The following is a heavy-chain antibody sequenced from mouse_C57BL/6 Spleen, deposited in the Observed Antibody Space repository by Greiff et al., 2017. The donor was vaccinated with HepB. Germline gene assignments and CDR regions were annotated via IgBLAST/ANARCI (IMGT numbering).Heavy chain of an antibody. J-gene: IGHJ2*01. V-gene: IGHV5-17*01. CDR1: GFTFSDYG. CDR3: ARRSNYYYYFDY. CDR2: ISSGSSTI. D-gene: IGHD2-5*01. Sequence: EVQVVESGGGLVKPGGSLKLSCAASGFTFSDYGMHWVRQAPEKGLEWVAYISSGSSTIYYADTVKGRFTISRDNAKNTLFLQMTSLRSEDTAMYYCARRSNYYYYFDYWGQGTTLTVSS.